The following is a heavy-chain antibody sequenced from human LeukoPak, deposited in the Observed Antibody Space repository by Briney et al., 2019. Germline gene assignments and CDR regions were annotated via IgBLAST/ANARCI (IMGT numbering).Heavy chain of an antibody. CDR2: ISAYNGNT. J-gene: IGHJ4*02. CDR1: GYTFTSYG. Sequence: ASVKVSCKASGYTFTSYGISWVRQAPGQGLEWMGWISAYNGNTNYAQKLQGRVTMTTDTSTSTAYMELRSLRSDDTAVYYCAIEGYSSGWYDPDYWGQGTLVTVSS. V-gene: IGHV1-18*01. CDR3: AIEGYSSGWYDPDY. D-gene: IGHD6-19*01.